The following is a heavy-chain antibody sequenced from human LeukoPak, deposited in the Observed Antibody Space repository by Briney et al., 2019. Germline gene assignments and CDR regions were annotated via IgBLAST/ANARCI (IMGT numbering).Heavy chain of an antibody. J-gene: IGHJ3*02. Sequence: SQNLSLTCAISGDSVSSNSAAWNWIRQSPSRGLEWLGRTYYRSKWYNDYAVSVKSRITINPDTPKNQFSLQLNSVTPEDTAVYYCAREVPLYCSGGSCYNDDAFDIWGQGTMVTVSS. CDR3: AREVPLYCSGGSCYNDDAFDI. V-gene: IGHV6-1*01. CDR2: TYYRSKWYN. D-gene: IGHD2-15*01. CDR1: GDSVSSNSAA.